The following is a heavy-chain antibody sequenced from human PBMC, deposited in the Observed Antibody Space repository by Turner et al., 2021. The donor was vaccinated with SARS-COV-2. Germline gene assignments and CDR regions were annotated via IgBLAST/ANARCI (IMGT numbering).Heavy chain of an antibody. CDR1: GYTFTGYY. V-gene: IGHV1-2*04. J-gene: IGHJ5*02. D-gene: IGHD5-18*01. CDR2: INPNSGGT. Sequence: VQLVQSGAEVKKPGASVMVSCKASGYTFTGYYMHWVRQAPGQGLEWMGWINPNSGGTNYAQKFQGWVTMTRDTSISTAYMELSRLRSDDTAVYYCAREDRGYSYGYGRFDPWGQGTLVTVSS. CDR3: AREDRGYSYGYGRFDP.